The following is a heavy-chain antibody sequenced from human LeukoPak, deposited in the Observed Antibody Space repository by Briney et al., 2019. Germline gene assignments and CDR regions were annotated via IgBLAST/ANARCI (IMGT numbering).Heavy chain of an antibody. J-gene: IGHJ4*02. V-gene: IGHV3-15*01. D-gene: IGHD2-2*01. Sequence: GGSLRLSCAASGFTLSNASMSWVRQTPGKGLEWVGPIKSKTDGGTTDYAAPVKGRFTISRDDSKNPLYLQMNRLKTEDTGVYYCTTDQGYCSSTSCFDYWGQGTLVTVSS. CDR1: GFTLSNAS. CDR3: TTDQGYCSSTSCFDY. CDR2: IKSKTDGGTT.